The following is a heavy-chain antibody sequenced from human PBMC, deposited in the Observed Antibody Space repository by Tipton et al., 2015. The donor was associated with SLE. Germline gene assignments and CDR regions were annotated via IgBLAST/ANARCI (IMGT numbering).Heavy chain of an antibody. CDR2: IYTSGST. CDR1: GGSISSYY. Sequence: TLSLTCTVSGGSISSYYWSWIRQPAGKGLEWIGRIYTSGSTNYNPSLKSRVTMSVDTSKNQFSLKLSSVTAADTAVYYCARDGDGGSGSYDAFDIWGQGTMVSVS. D-gene: IGHD3-10*01. V-gene: IGHV4-4*07. J-gene: IGHJ3*02. CDR3: ARDGDGGSGSYDAFDI.